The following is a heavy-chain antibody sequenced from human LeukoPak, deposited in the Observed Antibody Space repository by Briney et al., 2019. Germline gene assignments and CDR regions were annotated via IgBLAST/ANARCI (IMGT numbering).Heavy chain of an antibody. CDR1: GYTFTSYG. CDR2: ISAYNGNT. J-gene: IGHJ4*02. Sequence: ASVKVSCKASGYTFTSYGISWVRQAPGQGLEWMGWISAYNGNTNYAQKLQGRVTMTTDTSTSTAYTELRSLRSDDTAVYYCARENRDYYDSSGYDYWGQGTLVTVSS. CDR3: ARENRDYYDSSGYDY. D-gene: IGHD3-22*01. V-gene: IGHV1-18*01.